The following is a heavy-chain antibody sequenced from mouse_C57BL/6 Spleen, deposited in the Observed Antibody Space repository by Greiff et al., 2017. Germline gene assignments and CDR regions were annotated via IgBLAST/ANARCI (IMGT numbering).Heavy chain of an antibody. J-gene: IGHJ4*01. CDR2: INPNNGGT. D-gene: IGHD1-1*01. CDR1: GYTFTDYN. Sequence: EVQLQESGPELVKPGASVKIPCKASGYTFTDYNMDWVKQSHGKSLEWIGDINPNNGGTIYNQKFKGKATLTVDKSSSTAYMELRSLTSEDTAVYYCAITTVPYYYAMDYWGQGTSVTVSS. V-gene: IGHV1-18*01. CDR3: AITTVPYYYAMDY.